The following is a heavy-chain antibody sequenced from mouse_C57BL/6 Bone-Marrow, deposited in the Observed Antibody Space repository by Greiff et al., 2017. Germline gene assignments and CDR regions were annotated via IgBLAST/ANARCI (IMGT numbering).Heavy chain of an antibody. CDR1: GFTFSSYA. D-gene: IGHD2-1*01. CDR3: TSLYGNYANAMDY. Sequence: EVQGVESGEGLVKPGGSLKLSCAASGFTFSSYAMSWVRQTPEKRLEWVAYISSGGDYIYYADTVKGRFTISRDNARNTLYLQMSSLKSEDTAMYYCTSLYGNYANAMDYWGQGTSVTVSS. J-gene: IGHJ4*01. V-gene: IGHV5-9-1*02. CDR2: ISSGGDYI.